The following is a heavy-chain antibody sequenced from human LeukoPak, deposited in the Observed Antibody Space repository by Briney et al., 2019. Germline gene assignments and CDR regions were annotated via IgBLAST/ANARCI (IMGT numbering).Heavy chain of an antibody. J-gene: IGHJ4*02. D-gene: IGHD5-18*01. V-gene: IGHV4-34*01. CDR3: ARAYRAHQTFHSYHFFDF. Sequence: SETLSLICAVYGGSFSGYYWNWIRQPPGKGLEWIGEINHYGSTKYSPSLKSRVTISGDTSKNQFSLRLNSVTAADTAVYYCARAYRAHQTFHSYHFFDFWGRGTLVTVSS. CDR2: INHYGST. CDR1: GGSFSGYY.